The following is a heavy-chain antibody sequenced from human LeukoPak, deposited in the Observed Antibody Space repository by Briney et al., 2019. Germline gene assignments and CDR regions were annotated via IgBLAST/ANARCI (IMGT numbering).Heavy chain of an antibody. J-gene: IGHJ4*02. CDR3: ARTPDGADY. CDR2: IKQDGTEI. Sequence: GGSLRLSCAASGFAFSSYAMSWVRQAPGKGLEWVANIKQDGTEIFYVDSVRGRFIISRDNAENSLYLQMNSLRVEDTAVYYCARTPDGADYWGQGTLVTVSS. V-gene: IGHV3-7*01. D-gene: IGHD3-10*01. CDR1: GFAFSSYA.